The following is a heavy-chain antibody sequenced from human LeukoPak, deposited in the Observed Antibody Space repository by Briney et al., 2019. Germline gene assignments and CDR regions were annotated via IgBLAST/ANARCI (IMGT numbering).Heavy chain of an antibody. CDR2: IYHSGST. CDR3: AREYNWNSHNWFDP. Sequence: SETLSLTCTVSGGSISSSSYYWGWIRQPPGKGLEWIGYIYHSGSTYYNPSLKRRVTISVDRSKNQFSLKLSSVTAADTAVYYCAREYNWNSHNWFDPWGQGTLVTVSS. V-gene: IGHV4-30-2*01. J-gene: IGHJ5*02. CDR1: GGSISSSSYY. D-gene: IGHD1-7*01.